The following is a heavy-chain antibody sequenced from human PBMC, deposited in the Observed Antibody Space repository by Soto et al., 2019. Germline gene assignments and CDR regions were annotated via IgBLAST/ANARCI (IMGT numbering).Heavy chain of an antibody. Sequence: EVQLVESGGGLVQPGGSLRVSCAASGFIFNDYWLHWVRQAPGKGLEWLSRINPDGSSTDYADSVKGRFAVSRDNAKNTLYVQMNGLGAEDTAVYYCARMGEVTGLKYWGRGTLVAVSS. CDR3: ARMGEVTGLKY. J-gene: IGHJ4*02. CDR1: GFIFNDYW. V-gene: IGHV3-74*01. CDR2: INPDGSST. D-gene: IGHD1-20*01.